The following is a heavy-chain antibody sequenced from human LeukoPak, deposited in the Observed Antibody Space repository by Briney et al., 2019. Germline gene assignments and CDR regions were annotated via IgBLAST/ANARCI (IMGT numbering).Heavy chain of an antibody. D-gene: IGHD5-12*01. J-gene: IGHJ4*02. V-gene: IGHV1-69*04. Sequence: SVKVSCKASGGTFSSYAISWVRQAPGQGLEWMGRIIPILGIANYAQKFQGRVTITADKSTSTAYMELSSLRSDDTAVYYCARGWLRSNYWGQGTLVTVSS. CDR1: GGTFSSYA. CDR3: ARGWLRSNY. CDR2: IIPILGIA.